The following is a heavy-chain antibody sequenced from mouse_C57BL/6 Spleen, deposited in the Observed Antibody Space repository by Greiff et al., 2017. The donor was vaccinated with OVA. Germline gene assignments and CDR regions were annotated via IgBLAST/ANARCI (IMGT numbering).Heavy chain of an antibody. CDR1: GFSLTSYA. Sequence: VLLVESGPGLVAPSQSLSITCTVSGFSLTSYAISWVRQPPGKGLEWLGVIWTGGGTTYNSAPKSRLSISKDNSKSQVFLKMNSLQTDDTARYYCARNLGDYGNLYYAMDYWGQGTSVTVSS. D-gene: IGHD2-1*01. J-gene: IGHJ4*01. CDR2: IWTGGGT. CDR3: ARNLGDYGNLYYAMDY. V-gene: IGHV2-9-1*01.